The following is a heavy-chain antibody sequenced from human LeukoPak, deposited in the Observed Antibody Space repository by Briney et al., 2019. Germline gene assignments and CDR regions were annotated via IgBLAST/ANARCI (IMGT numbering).Heavy chain of an antibody. Sequence: SETLSLTCTVPGGSISSGGYYWSWIRQHPGKGLEWIGYIYYSGSTYYNPSLKSRVTISVDTSKNQFSLKLSSVTAADTAVYYCARSLGIPSQPINWFDPWGQGTLVTVSS. J-gene: IGHJ5*02. V-gene: IGHV4-31*03. D-gene: IGHD2-21*01. CDR3: ARSLGIPSQPINWFDP. CDR1: GGSISSGGYY. CDR2: IYYSGST.